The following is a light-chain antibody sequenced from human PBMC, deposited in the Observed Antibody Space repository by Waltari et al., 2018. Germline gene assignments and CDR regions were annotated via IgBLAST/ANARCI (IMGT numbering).Light chain of an antibody. CDR1: TGSVPTSYY. Sequence: QTVVTPEPSFSVSPGGTVTFTCCLCTGSVPTSYYPSWYQQTPGQAPRTLIYSTNTRSSGVPDRVSGSILGNKAALTITGAQADDESDYYCVLYMGSGIWVFGGGTKLTVL. V-gene: IGLV8-61*01. CDR2: STN. J-gene: IGLJ3*02. CDR3: VLYMGSGIWV.